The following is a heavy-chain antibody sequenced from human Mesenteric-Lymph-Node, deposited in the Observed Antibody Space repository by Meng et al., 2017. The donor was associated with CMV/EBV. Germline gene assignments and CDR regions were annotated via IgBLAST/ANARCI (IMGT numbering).Heavy chain of an antibody. CDR3: ARDNLPYYFDY. CDR2: IQYDGSNK. D-gene: IGHD1-14*01. V-gene: IGHV3-30*02. Sequence: GSLRLSCAASGFSFRDYGMNWVRQAPGKGPEWLAYIQYDGSNKYYIDSVKGRFTISRDNSKNTLSLQMTNLRPEDTAVYYCARDNLPYYFDYWGQGTLVTVSS. CDR1: GFSFRDYG. J-gene: IGHJ4*02.